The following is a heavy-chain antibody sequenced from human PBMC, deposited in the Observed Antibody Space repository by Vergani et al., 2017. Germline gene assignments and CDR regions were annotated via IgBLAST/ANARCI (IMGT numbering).Heavy chain of an antibody. J-gene: IGHJ6*02. CDR2: IIPIFGTA. D-gene: IGHD3-10*01. CDR3: ARQVITMVRGARVFYYYGMDV. Sequence: QVQLVQSGAEVKKPGSSVKVSCKASGGTFSSYAISWVRQAPGQGLEWLGGIIPIFGTANYAQKFQGRVTITADESTSTAYMELSSLRSEDTAVYYCARQVITMVRGARVFYYYGMDVWGQGTTVTVSS. CDR1: GGTFSSYA. V-gene: IGHV1-69*12.